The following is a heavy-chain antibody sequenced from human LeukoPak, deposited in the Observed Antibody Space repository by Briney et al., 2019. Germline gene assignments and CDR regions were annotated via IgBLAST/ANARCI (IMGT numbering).Heavy chain of an antibody. CDR1: GASISSDDYY. V-gene: IGHV4-30-4*01. J-gene: IGHJ4*02. CDR2: IYYSGSS. CDR3: ARLYYDDMYYFDY. Sequence: SETLSLTCTVSGASISSDDYYWRWLRQPPGKGLEWIGYIYYSGSSYYIPSLQSRVTMSVDTSKNQFSLKLTSVTAADTAVYYCARLYYDDMYYFDYWGQGTLVTVSS. D-gene: IGHD3-22*01.